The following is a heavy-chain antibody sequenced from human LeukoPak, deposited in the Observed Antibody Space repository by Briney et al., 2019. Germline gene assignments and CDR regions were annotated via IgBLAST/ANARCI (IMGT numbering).Heavy chain of an antibody. CDR1: GYTLTELS. CDR3: ATAFSLNTAVDY. J-gene: IGHJ4*02. V-gene: IGHV1-24*01. CDR2: FDPEDGET. D-gene: IGHD5-18*01. Sequence: ASVKVSCKVSGYTLTELSMHWVRQAPGKGLEWMGGFDPEDGETIYAQKFQGRVAMTEDTSSDTAYMELSSLRSEDTAVYYCATAFSLNTAVDYWGQGTLVTVSS.